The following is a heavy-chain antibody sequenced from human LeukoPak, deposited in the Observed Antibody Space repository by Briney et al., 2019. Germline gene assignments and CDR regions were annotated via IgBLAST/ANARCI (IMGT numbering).Heavy chain of an antibody. V-gene: IGHV3-20*01. D-gene: IGHD1/OR15-1a*01. CDR3: YYMDV. CDR1: RFTFDESG. Sequence: GGSLRLSCAASRFTFDESGMGWVRQVPEKGLEWVSTTGYADPVKGRFTISRDNAKNSLYIWYGSGMNNPGWTYYCYYMDVWGEGTTVTMSS. CDR2: TT. J-gene: IGHJ6*03.